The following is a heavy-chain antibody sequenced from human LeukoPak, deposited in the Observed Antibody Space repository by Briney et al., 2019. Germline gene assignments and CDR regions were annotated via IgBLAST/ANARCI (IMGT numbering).Heavy chain of an antibody. Sequence: SETLSLTCAVYGGSFSGYYWSWIRQPPGKGLEWIGEINHSGSTNYNPSLKSRVTISVDTSKNQFSLKLSSVTAADTAVYYCATASVIFDYWGQGTLVTVSS. CDR3: ATASVIFDY. J-gene: IGHJ4*02. CDR1: GGSFSGYY. V-gene: IGHV4-34*01. CDR2: INHSGST.